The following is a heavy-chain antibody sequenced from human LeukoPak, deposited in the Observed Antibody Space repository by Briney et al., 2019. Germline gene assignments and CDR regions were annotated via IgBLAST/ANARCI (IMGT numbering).Heavy chain of an antibody. CDR3: ARGSDYYADAFDI. D-gene: IGHD3-10*01. CDR2: IYYSGST. V-gene: IGHV4-59*12. Sequence: PSETLSLTCTVSGGSISSYYWSWIRQPPGKGLEWIGYIYYSGSTNYNPSLKSRVTISVDTSKNQFSLKLSSVTAADTAVYYCARGSDYYADAFDIWGQGTMVTVSS. J-gene: IGHJ3*02. CDR1: GGSISSYY.